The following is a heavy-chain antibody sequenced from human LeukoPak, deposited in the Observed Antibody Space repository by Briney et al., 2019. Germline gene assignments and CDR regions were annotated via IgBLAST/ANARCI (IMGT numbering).Heavy chain of an antibody. D-gene: IGHD3-10*01. J-gene: IGHJ4*02. Sequence: GASVKVSCKASGYTFTSYGISWVRQAPGQGLEWMGWISAYNGNTNYAQKLQGRVTMTTDTSTSTAYMELRSLRSDDTAVYYCARSILLWFGELSTGLPFDYWGQGTLVTVSS. V-gene: IGHV1-18*01. CDR2: ISAYNGNT. CDR3: ARSILLWFGELSTGLPFDY. CDR1: GYTFTSYG.